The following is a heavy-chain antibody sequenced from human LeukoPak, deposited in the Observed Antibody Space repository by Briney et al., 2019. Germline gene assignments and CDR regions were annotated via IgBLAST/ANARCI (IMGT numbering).Heavy chain of an antibody. J-gene: IGHJ4*02. V-gene: IGHV3-23*01. CDR1: GFTVSSNY. CDR3: ANPAGYFDSSGYDVDY. D-gene: IGHD3-22*01. Sequence: GGSLRLSCAASGFTVSSNYMSWVRQAPGKGLEWVSSIVGSSGNTYYADSVKGRFTISGDNSKNTLYLQMSSLRAEDTAVYYCANPAGYFDSSGYDVDYWGQGTLVTVSS. CDR2: IVGSSGNT.